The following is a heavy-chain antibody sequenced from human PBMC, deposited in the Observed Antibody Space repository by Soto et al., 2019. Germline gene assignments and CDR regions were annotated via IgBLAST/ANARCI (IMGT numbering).Heavy chain of an antibody. Sequence: SETLSLTCTVSGGSISSSSYYWGWIRQPPGKGLEWIGSIYYSGSTYYNPSLKSRVTISVDTSKNQFSLKLSSVTAADTAVYYCARQEDSSGWYPSPSLNWFDPWGQGTLVTVSS. D-gene: IGHD6-19*01. V-gene: IGHV4-39*01. CDR3: ARQEDSSGWYPSPSLNWFDP. CDR2: IYYSGST. CDR1: GGSISSSSYY. J-gene: IGHJ5*02.